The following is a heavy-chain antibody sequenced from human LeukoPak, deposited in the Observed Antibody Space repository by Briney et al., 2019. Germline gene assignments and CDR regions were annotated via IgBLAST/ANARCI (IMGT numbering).Heavy chain of an antibody. CDR2: IYYSGST. Sequence: SETRSLTCTVSGGSISSYYWSWIRQPPGKGLEWIGHIYYSGSTNCNPSLTSRVTISVDTSKNQFSLKLSSVTAADTAVYYCARQDTVVVPAATYYYGMDVWGHGTTFTVSS. J-gene: IGHJ6*02. V-gene: IGHV4-59*01. CDR1: GGSISSYY. D-gene: IGHD2-2*01. CDR3: ARQDTVVVPAATYYYGMDV.